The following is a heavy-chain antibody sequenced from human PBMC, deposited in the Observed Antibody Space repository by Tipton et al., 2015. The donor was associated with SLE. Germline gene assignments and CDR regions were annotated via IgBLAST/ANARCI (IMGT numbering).Heavy chain of an antibody. CDR2: INHSGST. D-gene: IGHD5-18*01. CDR1: GGSFSGYY. V-gene: IGHV4-34*01. CDR3: ARKQLWAGSSWFDP. J-gene: IGHJ5*02. Sequence: TLSLTCAVYGGSFSGYYWSWIRQPPGKGLEWIGEINHSGSTNYNPSLKSRVTISVDTSKNQFSLKLSSVTAADTAVYYCARKQLWAGSSWFDPRGQGTLVTVSS.